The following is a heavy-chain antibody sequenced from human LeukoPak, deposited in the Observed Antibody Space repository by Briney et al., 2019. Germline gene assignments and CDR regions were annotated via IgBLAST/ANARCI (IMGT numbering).Heavy chain of an antibody. Sequence: GGSLRLSCAASGFTFSTYVMHWVRQAPGKGLVWVARIDTDGKTTTYADSVEGRFAISRDNAKNMMYVQMNSLRAEDTAVYYCVRDKDGYNFWGQRTLASVSS. CDR1: GFTFSTYV. J-gene: IGHJ4*02. D-gene: IGHD5-24*01. V-gene: IGHV3-74*01. CDR2: IDTDGKTT. CDR3: VRDKDGYNF.